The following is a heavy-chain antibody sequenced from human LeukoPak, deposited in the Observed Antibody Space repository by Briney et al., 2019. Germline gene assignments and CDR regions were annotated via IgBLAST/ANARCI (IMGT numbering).Heavy chain of an antibody. Sequence: PGGSLRLSCAASGFTFSDYYMSWIRQAPGKGLEWVSYISSSGSTIYYADSVKGRFTISRDNAKNSLYLQMNSLRAEDTAVYYCARADYGGNSRWFDPWGQGTLVTVSS. CDR1: GFTFSDYY. V-gene: IGHV3-11*01. CDR3: ARADYGGNSRWFDP. CDR2: ISSSGSTI. J-gene: IGHJ5*02. D-gene: IGHD4-23*01.